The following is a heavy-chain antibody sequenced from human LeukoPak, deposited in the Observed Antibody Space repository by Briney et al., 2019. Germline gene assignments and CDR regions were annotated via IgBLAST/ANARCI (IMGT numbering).Heavy chain of an antibody. D-gene: IGHD6-19*01. CDR2: IQQDGSEK. V-gene: IGHV3-7*01. J-gene: IGHJ6*02. CDR1: GFTFRTYW. CDR3: ARDSAVATYYGVDV. Sequence: PGGSLRLSCAASGFTFRTYWMSWVRQAPGKGLEWVANIQQDGSEKNYIDSVQGRFTISRDNAKTSLYLQMNSLRAEDTAVYYCARDSAVATYYGVDVWGQGTTVTVSS.